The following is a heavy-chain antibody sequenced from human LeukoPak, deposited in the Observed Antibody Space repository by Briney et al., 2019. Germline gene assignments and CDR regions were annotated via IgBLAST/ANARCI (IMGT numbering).Heavy chain of an antibody. CDR1: GYTFTSYG. CDR3: ARDRRRDGYTNWFDP. V-gene: IGHV1-18*01. Sequence: ASVKVSCKASGYTFTSYGISWVRQAPGQGLEWMGWISAYNGNTNYAQKLQGRVTMTTDTSTSTAYMELRSLRSDDTAVYNCARDRRRDGYTNWFDPWGQGTLVTVSS. CDR2: ISAYNGNT. J-gene: IGHJ5*02. D-gene: IGHD5-24*01.